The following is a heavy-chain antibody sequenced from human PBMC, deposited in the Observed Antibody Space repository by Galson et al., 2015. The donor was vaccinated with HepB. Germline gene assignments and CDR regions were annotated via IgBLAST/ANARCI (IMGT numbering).Heavy chain of an antibody. CDR3: TSYSYYSGNFPG. CDR2: IKSKTNGETT. Sequence: SLRLSCAASGFTFNNAWMSWVRQAPGKGLEWVGRIKSKTNGETTDYAAPVKGRFTISRDDSKNTLYLQLSSLKTEDTGVYYCTSYSYYSGNFPGWGLGTLVTGSS. D-gene: IGHD1-26*01. V-gene: IGHV3-15*01. J-gene: IGHJ4*02. CDR1: GFTFNNAW.